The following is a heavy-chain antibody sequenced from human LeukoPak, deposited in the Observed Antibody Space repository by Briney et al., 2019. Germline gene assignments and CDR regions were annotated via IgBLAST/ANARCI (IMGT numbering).Heavy chain of an antibody. CDR3: AIYAPISDSGSYYKSLGY. J-gene: IGHJ4*02. Sequence: SETLSLTCTVSGYSISSGYYWGWIRQPPGKGLEWIGSIYHSGRTFYNPSLKSRVTRSADTSNNQSSLKLTSMTASDTAVYYCAIYAPISDSGSYYKSLGYWGQGTLVTVSS. CDR2: IYHSGRT. CDR1: GYSISSGYY. V-gene: IGHV4-38-2*02. D-gene: IGHD3-10*01.